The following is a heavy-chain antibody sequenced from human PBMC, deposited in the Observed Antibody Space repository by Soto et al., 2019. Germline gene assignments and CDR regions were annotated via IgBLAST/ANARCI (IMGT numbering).Heavy chain of an antibody. CDR1: GFTFSSFA. Sequence: PGGSLRLSCAASGFTFSSFAMSWVRQAPGKGLDWVSAISGSGGSTYSADSVKGRFTISRDNSKNTLYLQMNSLRAEDTAVYYCARENLEWLFRFYYYYGMDVWGQGTTVTVSS. V-gene: IGHV3-23*01. CDR3: ARENLEWLFRFYYYYGMDV. CDR2: ISGSGGST. D-gene: IGHD3-3*01. J-gene: IGHJ6*02.